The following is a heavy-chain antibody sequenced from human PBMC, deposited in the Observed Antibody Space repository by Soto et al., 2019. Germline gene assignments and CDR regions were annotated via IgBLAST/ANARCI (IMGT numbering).Heavy chain of an antibody. CDR3: ARDGSRRAIVGGDYLDQ. D-gene: IGHD3-10*01. Sequence: HVQLVQSGAEVKRPGSSVKVSCKASGDTFRSFAYSWVRQAPGQGLEWVGWIIPILGTSNYAQKFLGRVTITADEAASTTYMELNSLRYEDTAVYYCARDGSRRAIVGGDYLDQWGEGTLVTASS. J-gene: IGHJ4*02. V-gene: IGHV1-69*01. CDR2: IIPILGTS. CDR1: GDTFRSFA.